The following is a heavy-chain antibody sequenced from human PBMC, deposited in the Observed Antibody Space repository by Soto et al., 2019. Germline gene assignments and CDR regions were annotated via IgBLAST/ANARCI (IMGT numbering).Heavy chain of an antibody. CDR2: ITAYNFDT. J-gene: IGHJ4*02. CDR1: GYTFTSYG. CDR3: ASGFYGAGSYYGLDY. Sequence: QVQLVQSGAEVKKPGASVKVSCKVSGYTFTSYGINWVRQAPGQGLEWMGWITAYNFDTNYAQKFQGRVTMTTDTSTSTAYMELTSLTSDDTGVYYRASGFYGAGSYYGLDYWGRGTLVTVSS. V-gene: IGHV1-18*01. D-gene: IGHD3-10*01.